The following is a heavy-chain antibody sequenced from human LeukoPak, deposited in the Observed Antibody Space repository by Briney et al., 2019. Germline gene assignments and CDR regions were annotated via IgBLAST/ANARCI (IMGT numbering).Heavy chain of an antibody. D-gene: IGHD5-24*01. CDR3: ARVEMATIYYFDY. Sequence: GESLKISCKGSGYSFTTYWIGWVRQMPGKGLEWMGIIYPGDSDTRYSPSFQGQVTISADKSISTAYLQWSSLKASDTAMYYCARVEMATIYYFDYWGQGTLVTVSS. CDR1: GYSFTTYW. J-gene: IGHJ4*02. CDR2: IYPGDSDT. V-gene: IGHV5-51*01.